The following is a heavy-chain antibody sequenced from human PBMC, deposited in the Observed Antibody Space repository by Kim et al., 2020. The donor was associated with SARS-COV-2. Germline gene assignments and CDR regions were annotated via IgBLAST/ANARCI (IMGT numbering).Heavy chain of an antibody. Sequence: GGSLRLSCAASGFTFSSYEMNWVRQAPGKGLEWVSYISSSGSTIYYADSVKGRFTISRDNAKNSLYLQMNSLRAEDTAVYYCARDTYYDFWSGYLRGWDVWGKGTTVTVSS. CDR2: ISSSGSTI. CDR1: GFTFSSYE. V-gene: IGHV3-48*03. J-gene: IGHJ6*04. D-gene: IGHD3-3*01. CDR3: ARDTYYDFWSGYLRGWDV.